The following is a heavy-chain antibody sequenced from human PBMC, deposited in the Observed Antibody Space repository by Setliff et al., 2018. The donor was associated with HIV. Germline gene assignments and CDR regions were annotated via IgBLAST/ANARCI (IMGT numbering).Heavy chain of an antibody. Sequence: SATLSLTCSVYGGSFSGYYWTWIRQPPGKGLEWMGEINHSGSTNYKPSLRGRVTMSVETSKNQFSLKLCSVTAADTAVYYCARESPHGGDYILTTYDIDVWCKGTTVT. D-gene: IGHD4-17*01. CDR1: GGSFSGYY. J-gene: IGHJ6*03. CDR2: INHSGST. V-gene: IGHV4-34*01. CDR3: ARESPHGGDYILTTYDIDV.